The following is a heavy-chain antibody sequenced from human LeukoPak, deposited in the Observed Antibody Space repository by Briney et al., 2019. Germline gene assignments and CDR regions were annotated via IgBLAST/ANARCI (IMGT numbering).Heavy chain of an antibody. CDR2: INHSGST. V-gene: IGHV4-34*01. CDR3: ARRARGRITIFGVVIAANAFDI. D-gene: IGHD3-3*01. CDR1: GGSFSGYY. J-gene: IGHJ3*02. Sequence: SETLSLTCAVYGGSFSGYYWSWIRQPPGKGLEWIGEINHSGSTNYNPSLKSRVTISVDTSKNQFSLKLSSVTAADTAVYYCARRARGRITIFGVVIAANAFDIWGQGTMVTVSS.